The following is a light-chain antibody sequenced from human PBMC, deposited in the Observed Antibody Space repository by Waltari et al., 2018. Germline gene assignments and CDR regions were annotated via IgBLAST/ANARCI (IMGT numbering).Light chain of an antibody. V-gene: IGLV2-8*01. CDR2: EVS. Sequence: QSALTPPPSASGSPGQSVTLSCPGTSSDVGGYNYFSWYQQQPGKAPPLMVYEVSKRPSGVPDRSSGCKSGNAASMTVAGLQAEDEADYYCSSYAGSNKFVVFGGGTKLTVL. CDR1: SSDVGGYNY. J-gene: IGLJ2*01. CDR3: SSYAGSNKFVV.